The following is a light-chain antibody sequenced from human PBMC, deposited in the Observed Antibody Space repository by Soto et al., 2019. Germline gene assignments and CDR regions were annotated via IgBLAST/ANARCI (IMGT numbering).Light chain of an antibody. CDR3: CSYAGGTYV. Sequence: QPVLTQPASLSGSPGQSITISCTGTSSDVGSYNLVSWYQQHPGKAPKLMIYEVTRRPSGVSDRFSGSKSGNTASLTISGLQAEDEADYYCCSYAGGTYVLGTGTKVTAL. V-gene: IGLV2-23*02. CDR1: SSDVGSYNL. CDR2: EVT. J-gene: IGLJ1*01.